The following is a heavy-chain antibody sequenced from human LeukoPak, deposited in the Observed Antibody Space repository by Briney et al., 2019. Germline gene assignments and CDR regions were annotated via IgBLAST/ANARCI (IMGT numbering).Heavy chain of an antibody. J-gene: IGHJ3*02. D-gene: IGHD6-19*01. V-gene: IGHV4-59*01. CDR1: GGSFSGYY. Sequence: SETLSLTCAVYGGSFSGYYWSWIRQPPGKGLEWIGYIYYSGSTNYNPSLKSRVTISVDTSKNQFSLKLSSVTAADTAVYYCARDPRSFRQWLFDIWGQGTMVTVSS. CDR2: IYYSGST. CDR3: ARDPRSFRQWLFDI.